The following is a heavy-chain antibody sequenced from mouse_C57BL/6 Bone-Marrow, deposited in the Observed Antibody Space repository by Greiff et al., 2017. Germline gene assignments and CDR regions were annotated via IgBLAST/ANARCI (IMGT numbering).Heavy chain of an antibody. CDR1: GFTFSSYG. Sequence: EVQVVESGGDLVKPGGSLKLSCAASGFTFSSYGMSWVRPTPDKRLEWVATIISGGSYTYYPDSVKGRFTISRDNAKNTLYLHMSSLKSEDTAMYYCASLWLRSWFAYWGQGTLVTVSA. J-gene: IGHJ3*01. D-gene: IGHD2-2*01. V-gene: IGHV5-6*01. CDR2: IISGGSYT. CDR3: ASLWLRSWFAY.